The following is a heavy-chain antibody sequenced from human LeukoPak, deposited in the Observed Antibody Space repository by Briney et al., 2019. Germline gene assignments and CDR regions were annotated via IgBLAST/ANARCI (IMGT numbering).Heavy chain of an antibody. Sequence: GGSLRLSCAASGFTFSSYWMHWVRQAPGKGLVWVSHINSDVRSTSYADSVKGRFTTSRDNAKNTLYLQMNSLRAEETPVYYCARGGPLGSLDYWGQGTLVTVSS. D-gene: IGHD2-15*01. CDR3: ARGGPLGSLDY. V-gene: IGHV3-74*01. J-gene: IGHJ4*02. CDR2: INSDVRST. CDR1: GFTFSSYW.